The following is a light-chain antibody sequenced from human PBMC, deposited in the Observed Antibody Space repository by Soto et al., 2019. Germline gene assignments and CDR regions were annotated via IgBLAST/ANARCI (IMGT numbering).Light chain of an antibody. CDR1: SSDIGGYNY. J-gene: IGLJ1*01. V-gene: IGLV2-11*01. CDR3: CSYAVTTHV. CDR2: DVS. Sequence: QSALTKPPSVSGSPGQSVTISCTGTSSDIGGYNYVSWYQQLPGKAPKLMIYDVSKRPSGVPDRFSGSNSGNTASLTISGLQAEDEADYYCCSYAVTTHVFGTGTKVTVL.